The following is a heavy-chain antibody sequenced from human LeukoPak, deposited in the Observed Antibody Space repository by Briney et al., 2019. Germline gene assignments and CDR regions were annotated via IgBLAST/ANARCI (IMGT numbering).Heavy chain of an antibody. V-gene: IGHV3-30*04. Sequence: GRSLRLSCAASGFTFSTYAIHWVRQAPGKGLEGVAVISYDGSNKYYADSVKGRFTISRDNSKNTLFLQMNSLRAEDTAVYYCARDYGDIVATISSYYYGMDVWGQGTTVTVSS. J-gene: IGHJ6*02. CDR3: ARDYGDIVATISSYYYGMDV. CDR1: GFTFSTYA. D-gene: IGHD5-12*01. CDR2: ISYDGSNK.